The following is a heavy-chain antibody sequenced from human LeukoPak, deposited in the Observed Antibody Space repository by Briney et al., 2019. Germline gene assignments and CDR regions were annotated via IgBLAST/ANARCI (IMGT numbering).Heavy chain of an antibody. V-gene: IGHV3-30*04. J-gene: IGHJ4*02. CDR1: GFXFRSFV. Sequence: PGRSLRLSCATSGFXFRSFVMHWVRQAPGKGLEWVAAISYEDGTNKYYADSVKGRFTISRDNSKYTVYLEMNSLRVEDTAMYYCSKERPEEYYASGSYFDYWGQGTLATVSS. CDR3: SKERPEEYYASGSYFDY. CDR2: ISYEDGTNK. D-gene: IGHD3-10*01.